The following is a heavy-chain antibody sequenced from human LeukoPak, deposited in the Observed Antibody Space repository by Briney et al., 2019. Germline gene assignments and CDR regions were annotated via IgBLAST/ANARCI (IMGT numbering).Heavy chain of an antibody. V-gene: IGHV1-46*01. J-gene: IGHJ4*02. CDR3: ARDSCSGGSCYYYFDY. Sequence: ASVTVSCKASGYTFTSYYMHWVRQAPGQGLEWVGIINPSGGSTSYAQKFQGRVTMTRDTSTSTVYMELSSLRSEDTAVYYCARDSCSGGSCYYYFDYWGQGTLVTVSS. D-gene: IGHD2-15*01. CDR1: GYTFTSYY. CDR2: INPSGGST.